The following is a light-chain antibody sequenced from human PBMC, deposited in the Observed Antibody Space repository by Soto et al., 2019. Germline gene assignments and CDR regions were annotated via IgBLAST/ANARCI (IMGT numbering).Light chain of an antibody. V-gene: IGKV3-20*01. Sequence: IVLTQSPGTLSLSPGERATVSCRSSQSLSNKYLAWYQQKAGQAPRLLIYATSRRATGVPDRFSGSASGTDFTLTISRLEPEDFAIYYCQQYGDPLLYTFGQGTKVEI. CDR2: ATS. CDR3: QQYGDPLLYT. CDR1: QSLSNKY. J-gene: IGKJ2*01.